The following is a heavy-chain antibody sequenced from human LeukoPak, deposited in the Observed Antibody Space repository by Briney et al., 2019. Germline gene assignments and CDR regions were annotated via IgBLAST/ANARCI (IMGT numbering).Heavy chain of an antibody. Sequence: GGSLRLSCAAPGFTFSSYWMSWVRQAPGKGLEWVANINQDGRGDYYADSVKGRFTISRDNAKNSLYLQLSSLRAEDTAVYYCARGTYDGSGYYLPYWGQGTLVTVSS. D-gene: IGHD3-22*01. J-gene: IGHJ4*02. CDR3: ARGTYDGSGYYLPY. V-gene: IGHV3-7*01. CDR1: GFTFSSYW. CDR2: INQDGRGD.